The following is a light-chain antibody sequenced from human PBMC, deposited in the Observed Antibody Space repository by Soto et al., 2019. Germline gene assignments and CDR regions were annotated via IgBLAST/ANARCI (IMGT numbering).Light chain of an antibody. CDR3: QHRGKWPRT. CDR2: GAS. J-gene: IGKJ2*02. V-gene: IGKV3-11*01. CDR1: QSVGSY. Sequence: EIVLTQSPATLSLSPGERVTLSCRASQSVGSYLAWYQQKHGQAPRLLIYGASNRATGIPARFSGSGSGTDFSLTISSLESEDFAVYYCQHRGKWPRTFGQGTKLEIK.